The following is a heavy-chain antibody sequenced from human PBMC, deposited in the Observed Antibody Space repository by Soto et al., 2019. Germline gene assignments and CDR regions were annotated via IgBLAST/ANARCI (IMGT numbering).Heavy chain of an antibody. J-gene: IGHJ5*02. CDR3: ARDYMVRGVMRWFDP. CDR2: IYHSGST. CDR1: GGSISSSNW. V-gene: IGHV4-4*02. Sequence: QVQLQESGPGLVKPSGTLSLTCAVSGGSISSSNWWSWVRQPPGKGLEWIGEIYHSGSTNYNPSXKSRVTISVDKSTNQFSLKLSSVTAADTAVYYCARDYMVRGVMRWFDPWGQGTLVTVSS. D-gene: IGHD3-10*01.